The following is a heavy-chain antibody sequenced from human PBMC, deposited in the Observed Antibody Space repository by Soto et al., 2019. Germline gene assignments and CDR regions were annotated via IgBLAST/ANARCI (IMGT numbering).Heavy chain of an antibody. J-gene: IGHJ6*02. V-gene: IGHV1-69*06. CDR3: AVGSYNWTYVGYYYYGMDV. D-gene: IGHD1-7*01. Sequence: QVQLVQSGAEVKKPGSSVKVSCKASGGTFSSYAISWVRQAPGQGLEWMGGIIPIFGTANYAQKFQGRVTITADKSTSTAYMELSSLRSEDTAVYYCAVGSYNWTYVGYYYYGMDVWGQGTTVTVSS. CDR2: IIPIFGTA. CDR1: GGTFSSYA.